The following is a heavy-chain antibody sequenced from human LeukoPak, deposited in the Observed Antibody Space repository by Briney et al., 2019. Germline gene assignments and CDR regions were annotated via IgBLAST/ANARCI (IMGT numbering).Heavy chain of an antibody. D-gene: IGHD1-20*01. CDR3: AKRECSDNNCYFVN. CDR1: GFTLSSYG. Sequence: GGSLRLSCAASGFTLSSYGMSWGRQAPAKGLEWVSTLSARGDSTYYVDSVKGRFTISRDILKNTLYLQMDSLRAEDTAVYYCAKRECSDNNCYFVNWGQGTLVTVSS. J-gene: IGHJ4*02. CDR2: LSARGDST. V-gene: IGHV3-23*01.